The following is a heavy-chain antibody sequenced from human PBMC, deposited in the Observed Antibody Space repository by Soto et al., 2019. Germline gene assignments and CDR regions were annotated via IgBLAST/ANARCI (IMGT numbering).Heavy chain of an antibody. CDR3: AISCRGATCQTFFDY. CDR1: GGSISSDSYY. J-gene: IGHJ4*02. V-gene: IGHV4-39*01. D-gene: IGHD2-15*01. Sequence: SETLSLTCTVSGGSISSDSYYWGWIRQSPEKGLEWIASISYSGSTYYNPTLKSRLIISVDTSKSQFFLKLSSVTAADTAVYYCAISCRGATCQTFFDYRGQGALVTVSS. CDR2: ISYSGST.